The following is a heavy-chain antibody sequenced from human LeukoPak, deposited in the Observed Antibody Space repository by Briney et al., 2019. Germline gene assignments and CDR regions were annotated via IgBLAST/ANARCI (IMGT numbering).Heavy chain of an antibody. D-gene: IGHD5-18*01. CDR1: GGSISSGAYY. CDR3: ARVDLAMAYGMDV. Sequence: SETLSLTCTVSGGSISSGAYYWTWICQHPGKGLEWIGYIYYSGSTYYNPSLKSRVTISVDTSKNQFSLKLNSVTAADTAVYYCARVDLAMAYGMDVWGQGTTVTVSS. V-gene: IGHV4-31*02. CDR2: IYYSGST. J-gene: IGHJ6*02.